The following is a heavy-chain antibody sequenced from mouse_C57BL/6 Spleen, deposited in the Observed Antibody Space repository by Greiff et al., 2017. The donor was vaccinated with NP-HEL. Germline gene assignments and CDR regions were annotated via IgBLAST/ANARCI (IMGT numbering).Heavy chain of an antibody. CDR3: ARSYYDYEGAMDY. V-gene: IGHV14-3*01. CDR1: GFNIKNTY. Sequence: EVQRVESVAELVRPGASVKLSCTASGFNIKNTYMHWVKQRPEQGLEWIGRIDPANGNTKYAPKFQGKATITADTSSNTAYLQLSSLTSEDTAIYYCARSYYDYEGAMDYWGQGTSVTVSS. CDR2: IDPANGNT. J-gene: IGHJ4*01. D-gene: IGHD2-4*01.